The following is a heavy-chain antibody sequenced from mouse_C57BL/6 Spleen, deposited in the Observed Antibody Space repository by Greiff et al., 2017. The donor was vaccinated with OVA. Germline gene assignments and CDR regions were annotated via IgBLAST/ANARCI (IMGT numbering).Heavy chain of an antibody. Sequence: QVQLQQSGAELVRPGTSVKVSCKASGYAFTNYLIEWVKQGPGQGLEWIGVINPGSGGTNYNEKFKGTVTLTADKSSSTPYMQLSSPTSEDSAVYFCARSPYGNYEGGFAYWGQGTLVTVSA. D-gene: IGHD2-10*02. J-gene: IGHJ3*01. CDR2: INPGSGGT. CDR3: ARSPYGNYEGGFAY. V-gene: IGHV1-54*01. CDR1: GYAFTNYL.